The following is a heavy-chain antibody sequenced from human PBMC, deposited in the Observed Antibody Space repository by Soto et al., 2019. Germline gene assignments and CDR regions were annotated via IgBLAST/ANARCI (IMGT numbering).Heavy chain of an antibody. CDR1: GFTFSSYS. V-gene: IGHV3-21*01. Sequence: EVQLVESGGGLVKPGGSLRLSCAASGFTFSSYSMNWVRQAPGKGLEWVSSISSSSSYIYYADSVKGRFTISRDNAKNTLSLPMNSLRGEDTDVYYCARDRGYDYIWGSYRGYFDYWGQGTLVTVSS. D-gene: IGHD3-16*02. CDR3: ARDRGYDYIWGSYRGYFDY. J-gene: IGHJ4*02. CDR2: ISSSSSYI.